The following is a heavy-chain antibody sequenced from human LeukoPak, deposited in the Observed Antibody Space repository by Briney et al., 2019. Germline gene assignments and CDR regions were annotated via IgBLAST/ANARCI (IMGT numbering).Heavy chain of an antibody. CDR1: GFTFDDYG. V-gene: IGHV3-20*04. CDR3: AKDWDETNSYYDFWSGYYSFDY. D-gene: IGHD3-3*01. Sequence: GGSLRLSCAASGFTFDDYGMSWVRQAPGKGLEWVSGINWNGGSTGYADSVKGRFTISRDNARNSLYLQMNSLRAEDTAVYYCAKDWDETNSYYDFWSGYYSFDYWGRGTLVTVSS. J-gene: IGHJ4*02. CDR2: INWNGGST.